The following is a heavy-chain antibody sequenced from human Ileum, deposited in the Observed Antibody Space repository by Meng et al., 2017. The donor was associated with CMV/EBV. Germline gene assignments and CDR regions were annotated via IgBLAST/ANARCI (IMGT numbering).Heavy chain of an antibody. Sequence: SGPTLVQPTETLTLTCTVSGFSLSNVRMGVSWIRQPPGKALEWLAHIVANDEQSYSPSLKRRLTISKDTSNSQVVLNMTNMDPVDTATYFCAREQVKGEECTRAGCHHYYYYGMDVWGQGTTVTVSS. J-gene: IGHJ6*02. V-gene: IGHV2-26*01. CDR2: IVANDEQ. CDR3: AREQVKGEECTRAGCHHYYYYGMDV. D-gene: IGHD2-8*01. CDR1: GFSLSNVRMG.